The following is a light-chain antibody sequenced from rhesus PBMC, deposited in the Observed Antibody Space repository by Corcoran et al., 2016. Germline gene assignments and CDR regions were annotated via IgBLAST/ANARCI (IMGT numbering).Light chain of an antibody. Sequence: DIQMTQSPSSLSASVGDRVTITCRASQGIRSYLNWYQQKPGKAPTPLIYYVNRLDSGVPSRFSGRGSGTEFTLTISSLQPEDFATYYCQQYNSLPWTFGQVTKVEVK. CDR3: QQYNSLPWT. CDR2: YVN. CDR1: QGIRSY. J-gene: IGKJ1*01. V-gene: IGKV1-32*01.